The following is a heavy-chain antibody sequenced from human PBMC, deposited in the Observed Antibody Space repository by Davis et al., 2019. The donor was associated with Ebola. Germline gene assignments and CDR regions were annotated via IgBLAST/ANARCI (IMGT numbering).Heavy chain of an antibody. CDR2: LSYDGSNK. V-gene: IGHV3-30*18. CDR1: GFTFSSYG. Sequence: GESLKISCAASGFTFSSYGMHWVRQAPGKGLEWVAVLSYDGSNKYYADSVKGRFTISRDNSKNTLYLQMNSLRAEDTAVYYCAKVGASGYYDSSGYDDFDYWGQGTLVTVSS. CDR3: AKVGASGYYDSSGYDDFDY. D-gene: IGHD3-22*01. J-gene: IGHJ4*02.